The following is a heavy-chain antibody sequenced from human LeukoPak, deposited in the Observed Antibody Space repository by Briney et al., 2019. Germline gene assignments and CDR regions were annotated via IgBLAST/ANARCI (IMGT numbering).Heavy chain of an antibody. CDR3: AREGTVTTAERYYYYGMDV. V-gene: IGHV1-46*01. J-gene: IGHJ6*04. D-gene: IGHD4-17*01. Sequence: ASVKVSCKASGYTFTSYYMHWVRQAPGQGLEWMGIINPSGGSTSYAQKFQGGVTMTRDTSTSTVYMELSSLRSGDTAVYYCAREGTVTTAERYYYYGMDVWGKGTTVTVSS. CDR1: GYTFTSYY. CDR2: INPSGGST.